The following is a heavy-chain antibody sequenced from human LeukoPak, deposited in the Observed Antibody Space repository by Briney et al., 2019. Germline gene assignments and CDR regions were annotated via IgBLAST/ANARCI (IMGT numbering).Heavy chain of an antibody. J-gene: IGHJ3*02. Sequence: SETLSLTCAVYGGSFSGYYWSWIRQPPGEGLEWIGEINHSGSTNYNPSLKSRVTISVDTSKNQFSLKLSSVTAADTAVYYCARLNDYGGNSGAFDIWGQGTMVTVSS. V-gene: IGHV4-34*01. D-gene: IGHD4-23*01. CDR3: ARLNDYGGNSGAFDI. CDR2: INHSGST. CDR1: GGSFSGYY.